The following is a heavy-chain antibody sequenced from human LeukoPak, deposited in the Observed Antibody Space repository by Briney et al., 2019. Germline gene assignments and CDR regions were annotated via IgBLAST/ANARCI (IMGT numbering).Heavy chain of an antibody. J-gene: IGHJ4*02. CDR1: GFAFGEYA. CDR3: ATDPSGDFDSNGPGYYFIH. D-gene: IGHD3-22*01. CDR2: ITHDGRRT. V-gene: IGHV3-30-3*01. Sequence: PGGSLRLSCTASGFAFGEYAMHWVRQAPGGGLQWLAVITHDGRRTDYADSVEGRFTISREDSTNTLILQMNSLTPEDTATYYCATDPSGDFDSNGPGYYFIHWGQGALVTVTS.